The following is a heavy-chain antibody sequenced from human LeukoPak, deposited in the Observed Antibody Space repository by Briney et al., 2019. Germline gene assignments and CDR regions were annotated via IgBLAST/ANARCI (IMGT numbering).Heavy chain of an antibody. Sequence: GGSLRLSCAASGFTFSDYYMSWIRQAPGKGLEYVSAISPDGGNTYYADSVKGRFSISRDNSKNTLYLQMSSLRPEDTAVYYCVPKGTEGYWGQGTLVTVSS. CDR3: VPKGTEGY. J-gene: IGHJ4*02. CDR1: GFTFSDYY. V-gene: IGHV3-64D*06. CDR2: ISPDGGNT.